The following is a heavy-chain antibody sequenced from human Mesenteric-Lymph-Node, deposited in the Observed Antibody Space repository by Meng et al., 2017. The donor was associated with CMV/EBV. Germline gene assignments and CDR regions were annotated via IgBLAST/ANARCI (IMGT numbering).Heavy chain of an antibody. D-gene: IGHD2-21*01. CDR3: AADSLGCGGECYYPFDF. V-gene: IGHV1-69*10. CDR2: IIPIVLIP. J-gene: IGHJ4*02. CDR1: GGTFSSYA. Sequence: SVKVSCKASGGTFSSYAISWVRQAPGQGLEWMGAIIPIVLIPSYPRKFQGRVTISADKSTSTAYMELRSLRSEDTAVYYCAADSLGCGGECYYPFDFWGQGTLVTVSS.